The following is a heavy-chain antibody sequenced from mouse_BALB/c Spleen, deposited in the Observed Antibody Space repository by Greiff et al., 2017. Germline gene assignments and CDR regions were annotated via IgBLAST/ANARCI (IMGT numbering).Heavy chain of an antibody. CDR1: GFTFSSYA. V-gene: IGHV5-6-5*01. Sequence: EVQVVESGGGLVKPGGSLKLSCAASGFTFSSYAMSWVRQTPEKRLEWVASISSGGSTYYPDSVKGRFTISRDNARNILYLQMSSLRSEDTAMYYCAREITTDFDVWGAGTTVTVSS. CDR2: ISSGGST. CDR3: AREITTDFDV. D-gene: IGHD1-1*01. J-gene: IGHJ1*01.